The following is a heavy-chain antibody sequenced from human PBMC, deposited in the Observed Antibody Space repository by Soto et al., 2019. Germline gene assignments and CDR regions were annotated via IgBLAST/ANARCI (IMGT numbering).Heavy chain of an antibody. V-gene: IGHV3-23*01. D-gene: IGHD3-9*01. CDR1: GFTFSSYA. J-gene: IGHJ3*02. CDR3: AKEEVDTELGLRYFDWFNAFDI. Sequence: GGSLRLSCAASGFTFSSYAMSWVRQAPGKGLEWVSAISGSGGSTYYADSVKGRFTISRDNSKNTLYLQMNSLRAEDTAVYYCAKEEVDTELGLRYFDWFNAFDIWGQGTMVTVSS. CDR2: ISGSGGST.